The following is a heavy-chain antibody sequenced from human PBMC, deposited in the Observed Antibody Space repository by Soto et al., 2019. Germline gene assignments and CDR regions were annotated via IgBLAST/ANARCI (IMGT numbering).Heavy chain of an antibody. D-gene: IGHD6-6*01. CDR3: AKDSNKYSSSLRGRYFDY. J-gene: IGHJ4*02. V-gene: IGHV3-23*01. Sequence: EVQLLESGGGSVQRGGSLRLSCAASGFTFSSYVMSWVRQAPGKGLEWVAGISGGGSNTFYADSVKGRFTISRYNSKNTLLLQINNLRDEDTAIYYCAKDSNKYSSSLRGRYFDYWGQGILVTVSS. CDR1: GFTFSSYV. CDR2: ISGGGSNT.